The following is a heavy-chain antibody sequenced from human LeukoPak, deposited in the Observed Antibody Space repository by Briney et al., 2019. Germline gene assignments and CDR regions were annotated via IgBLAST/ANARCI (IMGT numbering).Heavy chain of an antibody. CDR2: IYTSGST. D-gene: IGHD3-3*01. Sequence: SQTLSLTCTVSGGSISSGSYYWSWIRQPAGKGLEWIGRIYTSGSTNYNPSLKSRVTISVDTSKNQFSLKLSSVTAADTAVYYCARGTGTRITIFGVVISAFDIWGQGTMVTVSS. V-gene: IGHV4-61*02. J-gene: IGHJ3*02. CDR1: GGSISSGSYY. CDR3: ARGTGTRITIFGVVISAFDI.